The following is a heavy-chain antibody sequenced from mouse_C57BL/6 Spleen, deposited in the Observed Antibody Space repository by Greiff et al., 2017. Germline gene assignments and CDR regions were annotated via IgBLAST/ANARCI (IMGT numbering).Heavy chain of an antibody. Sequence: QVQLQQPGAELVMPGASVKLSCKASGYTFTSYWMHWVKQRPGQGLEWIGEIDPSDSYTNYNQKFKGKSTLTVDKSSSTAYMQLSSLTSEDSAVYYCANADYCGSSYWYFDVWGTGTTVTVSS. CDR3: ANADYCGSSYWYFDV. V-gene: IGHV1-69*01. CDR2: IDPSDSYT. CDR1: GYTFTSYW. J-gene: IGHJ1*03. D-gene: IGHD1-1*01.